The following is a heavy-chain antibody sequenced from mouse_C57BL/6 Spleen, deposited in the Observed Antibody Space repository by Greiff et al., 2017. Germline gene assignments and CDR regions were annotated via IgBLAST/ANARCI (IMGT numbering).Heavy chain of an antibody. V-gene: IGHV14-2*01. CDR3: ARNDGNYLYYAMDY. CDR2: IDPEDGET. D-gene: IGHD2-1*01. J-gene: IGHJ4*01. CDR1: GFNIKDYY. Sequence: EVHLVESGAELVKPGASVKLSCTASGFNIKDYYMHWVKQRTEQGLEWIGRIDPEDGETKYAPKFQGKVTITADTSSNTAYLQLSSLTSEDTAVYYWARNDGNYLYYAMDYWGQGTSVTVSS.